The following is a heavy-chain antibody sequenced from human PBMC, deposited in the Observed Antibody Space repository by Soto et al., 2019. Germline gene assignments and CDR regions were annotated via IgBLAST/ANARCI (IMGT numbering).Heavy chain of an antibody. Sequence: MGSSNASGGTFSSYAIRWVRQAPGQGLEWMGGIIPIFGTANYAQKFQGRVTITADKSTSTAYMELSSLRSEDTAVYYCARFGGHIDSFGYRGQGTMVPV. J-gene: IGHJ4*02. D-gene: IGHD2-15*01. CDR3: ARFGGHIDSFGY. V-gene: IGHV1-69*06. CDR2: IIPIFGTA. CDR1: GGTFSSYA.